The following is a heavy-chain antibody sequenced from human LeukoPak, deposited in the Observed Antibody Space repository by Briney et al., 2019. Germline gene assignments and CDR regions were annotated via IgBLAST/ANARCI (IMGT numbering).Heavy chain of an antibody. CDR3: ARDQRYCSSSSCPWEPFDY. J-gene: IGHJ4*02. CDR2: TSGSGGST. CDR1: GFTFGNYA. Sequence: TGGSLRLSCAASGFTFGNYAMTWVRQALGKGLDWVSTTSGSGGSTYYADSVKGRFTISRDNAKNSLYLQMNSLRAEDTAVYYCARDQRYCSSSSCPWEPFDYWGQGTLVTVSS. V-gene: IGHV3-23*01. D-gene: IGHD2-2*01.